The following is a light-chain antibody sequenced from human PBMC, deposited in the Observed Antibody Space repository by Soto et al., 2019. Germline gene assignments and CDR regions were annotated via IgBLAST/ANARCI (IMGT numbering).Light chain of an antibody. V-gene: IGKV1-6*01. CDR2: VAS. CDR3: LQDYAYPWT. CDR1: QAIRND. J-gene: IGKJ1*01. Sequence: AIQMTQSPSSLSASVGDSVTITCRASQAIRNDLGWYQQKPGKAPKFLIYVASGLQRGVPARFSVSGSGTEFTLTISSLQPEDFATYYCLQDYAYPWTFGQGTKVEIK.